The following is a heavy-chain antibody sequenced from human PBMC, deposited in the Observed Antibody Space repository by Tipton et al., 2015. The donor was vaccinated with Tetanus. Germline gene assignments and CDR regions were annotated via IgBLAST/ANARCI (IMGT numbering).Heavy chain of an antibody. J-gene: IGHJ4*02. CDR1: DESISSSSYY. CDR3: ARAGMVTDGRSKFDS. V-gene: IGHV4-39*01. CDR2: ISNSGTS. D-gene: IGHD2-21*02. Sequence: LRLSCTVSDESISSSSYYWGWIRHHPGRGLEWIASISNSGTSYNNPSFRSRVTISVDTSKNQFSLKLNSVTAADTAVYYCARAGMVTDGRSKFDSWGQGSLVSVSS.